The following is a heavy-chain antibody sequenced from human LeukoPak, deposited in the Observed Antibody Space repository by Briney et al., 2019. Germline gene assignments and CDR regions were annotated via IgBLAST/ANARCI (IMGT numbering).Heavy chain of an antibody. J-gene: IGHJ3*02. V-gene: IGHV3-21*01. D-gene: IGHD3-10*01. CDR2: ISSSSSYK. CDR3: ARDSPITMVRGVISI. CDR1: GFTVSSNY. Sequence: PGGSLRLSCAASGFTVSSNYMSWVRQAPGKGLEWVSSISSSSSYKYYADSVKGRSTISRDNAKNSLYLQMNSLRAEDTAVYYCARDSPITMVRGVISIWGQGTMVTVSS.